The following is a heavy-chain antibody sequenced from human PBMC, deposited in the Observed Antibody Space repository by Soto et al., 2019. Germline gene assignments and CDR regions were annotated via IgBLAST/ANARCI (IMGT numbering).Heavy chain of an antibody. V-gene: IGHV2-5*02. CDR2: IYWDDDK. J-gene: IGHJ4*02. CDR3: AHRPVVVGAYYFDY. D-gene: IGHD2-21*01. CDR1: GFSLTTSGAA. Sequence: QITLKESGPTLVKPTQTLRLTCMFSGFSLTTSGAAVAWIRQSPVKALEWLALIYWDDDKRYNPSLKSMLTITKDTSKNQVVVTMTTMDPVDTGTYYCAHRPVVVGAYYFDYWGQGTLVTVSS.